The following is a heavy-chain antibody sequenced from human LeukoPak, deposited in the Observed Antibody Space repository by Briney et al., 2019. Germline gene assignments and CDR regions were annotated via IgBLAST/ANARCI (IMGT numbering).Heavy chain of an antibody. Sequence: GGSLRLSCAASGFTFSDYSINWVRQAPGKGLEWVSSINPTSTSIYYADAVKGRFTISRDDAKSSLYLQMNSLRAGDTARYYCGRLRGKSDRSGFYFFKNYGGQGIQVPVPS. D-gene: IGHD3-22*01. CDR2: INPTSTSI. V-gene: IGHV3-21*01. CDR3: GRLRGKSDRSGFYFFKNY. J-gene: IGHJ4*02. CDR1: GFTFSDYS.